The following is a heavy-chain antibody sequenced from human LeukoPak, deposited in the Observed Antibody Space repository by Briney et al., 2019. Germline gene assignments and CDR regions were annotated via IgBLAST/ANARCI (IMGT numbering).Heavy chain of an antibody. V-gene: IGHV4-4*07. CDR3: ASEQTTSGGRGLDY. CDR2: IYSSGIT. D-gene: IGHD1-26*01. CDR1: GGSITDSF. J-gene: IGHJ4*02. Sequence: SETLSLTCTVSGGSITDSFWTWIRQPAGKGLEWIGRIYSSGITNCSPSFKSRVTMSVDTSKNQFSLNLTSVAAADTAVYFCASEQTTSGGRGLDYWGQGALVSVSS.